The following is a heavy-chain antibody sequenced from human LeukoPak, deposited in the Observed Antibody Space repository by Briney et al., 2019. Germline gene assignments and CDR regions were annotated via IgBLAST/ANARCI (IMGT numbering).Heavy chain of an antibody. Sequence: GGSLRLSCAASGFTFSSYGMSWVRQAPGKGLEWVSAITSGGGSTYDADSVKGRFTISRDNSKNTLYLQMYSLRPDDTAVYYCAKDLFFWGQGTVVTVSS. CDR3: AKDLFF. CDR1: GFTFSSYG. D-gene: IGHD3-9*01. J-gene: IGHJ3*01. V-gene: IGHV3-23*01. CDR2: ITSGGGST.